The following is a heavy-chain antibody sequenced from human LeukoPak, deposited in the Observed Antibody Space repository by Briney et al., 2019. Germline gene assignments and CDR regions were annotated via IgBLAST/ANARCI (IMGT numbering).Heavy chain of an antibody. V-gene: IGHV3-9*01. CDR3: AKDLSYYYGSGSYGGDY. J-gene: IGHJ4*02. D-gene: IGHD3-10*01. Sequence: SLRLSCAASGYTFDDYAMHWVRQAPGKGLEWGSGISWNICSIVYAHSVKGRCTISRDNAKSSLYLQMNSLRAEDTDLYYCAKDLSYYYGSGSYGGDYWGQGTLVTVSS. CDR2: ISWNICSI. CDR1: GYTFDDYA.